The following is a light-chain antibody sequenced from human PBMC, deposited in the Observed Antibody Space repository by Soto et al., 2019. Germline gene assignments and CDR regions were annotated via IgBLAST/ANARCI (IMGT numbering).Light chain of an antibody. CDR3: QQYYSYPIT. CDR2: AAS. Sequence: IRMTQNPSSLSASTGDRVTITCRASQGISSYLAWYQQKPGKAPKLLIYAASTLQSGVPSRFSGSGSGTDFTLTISCLQSEDFATYYCQQYYSYPITFGQGRLLE. J-gene: IGKJ5*01. V-gene: IGKV1-8*01. CDR1: QGISSY.